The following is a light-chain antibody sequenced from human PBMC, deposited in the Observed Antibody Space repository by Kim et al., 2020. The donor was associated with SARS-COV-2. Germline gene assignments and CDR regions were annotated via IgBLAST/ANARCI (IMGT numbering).Light chain of an antibody. V-gene: IGLV2-14*03. CDR2: DVN. J-gene: IGLJ1*01. Sequence: QSITSSCTGTSSDVGGYNYVSWYQQHPGKAPKLMIYDVNNRPSGISNRFSGSKSGNTASLTISGLQAEDEADYYCSSYTSSSTNYVFGTGTKVTVL. CDR3: SSYTSSSTNYV. CDR1: SSDVGGYNY.